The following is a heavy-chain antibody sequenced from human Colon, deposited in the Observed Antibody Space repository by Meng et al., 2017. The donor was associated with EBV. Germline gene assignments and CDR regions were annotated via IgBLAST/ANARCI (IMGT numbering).Heavy chain of an antibody. D-gene: IGHD2-21*02. V-gene: IGHV4-4*02. J-gene: IGHJ4*02. Sequence: QVQLQESGPGLVKPSXALSLTCAVSGGSLSSRNWWSWVRQPPGKGLEWIGEIYHSGSTNYNPSLKSRVTISVDESKNQFSLRLSSVTAADTAVYYCARVGAYCGGDCYHPRGGQGTLVTVSS. CDR3: ARVGAYCGGDCYHPR. CDR2: IYHSGST. CDR1: GGSLSSRNW.